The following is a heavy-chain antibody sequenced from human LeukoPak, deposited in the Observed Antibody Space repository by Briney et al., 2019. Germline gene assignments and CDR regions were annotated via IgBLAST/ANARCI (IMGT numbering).Heavy chain of an antibody. CDR3: ARGLSYDY. J-gene: IGHJ4*02. D-gene: IGHD5/OR15-5a*01. CDR1: GGSISSYY. Sequence: SETLSLTCTVSGGSISSYYWSWIRQPPGKGLEWIGYIYYSGSTNYNPSLKSRVTISVDTSKNQFSLKLSSVTAADTAVYYCARGLSYDYWGRGTLVTVSS. CDR2: IYYSGST. V-gene: IGHV4-59*01.